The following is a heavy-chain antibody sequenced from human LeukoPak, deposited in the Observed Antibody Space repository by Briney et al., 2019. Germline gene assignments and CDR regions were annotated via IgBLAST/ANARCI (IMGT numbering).Heavy chain of an antibody. V-gene: IGHV3-21*01. CDR3: ARSKAFGELLRYYYYYYMDV. CDR1: GFTFSSYS. D-gene: IGHD3-10*01. CDR2: ISSSSSYI. J-gene: IGHJ6*03. Sequence: GGSLRLSCAASGFTFSSYSMNWVRQAPGKGLEWVSSISSSSSYIYYADSVKGRFTISRDNAKNSLYLQMNSLRAEDTAVYYCARSKAFGELLRYYYYYYMDVWGKGTTVTVSS.